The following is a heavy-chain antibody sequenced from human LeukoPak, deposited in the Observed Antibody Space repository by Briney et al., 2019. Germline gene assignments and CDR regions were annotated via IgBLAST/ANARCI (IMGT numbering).Heavy chain of an antibody. J-gene: IGHJ4*02. Sequence: GESLRLSCAASGFTFSSYAMSWVRQPPGKGLDWVSAISGSGGSTYYADSVKGRFTISRDNSKNTLYLQMNSLRAEDTAVYYCAKDSMIVVVITMGYFDYWGQGTLVTVSS. CDR2: ISGSGGST. D-gene: IGHD3-22*01. V-gene: IGHV3-23*01. CDR3: AKDSMIVVVITMGYFDY. CDR1: GFTFSSYA.